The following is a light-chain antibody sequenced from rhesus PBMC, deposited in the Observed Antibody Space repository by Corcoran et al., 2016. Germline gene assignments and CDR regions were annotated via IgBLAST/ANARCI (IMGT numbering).Light chain of an antibody. J-gene: IGKJ1*01. V-gene: IGKV1-44*03. Sequence: DIQMTQSPSSLSASVGDRVTITCRASQTISRYLAWYQQKPGKVLKLLIYVASTLQSGVPSRFSGSGAGTEFTLTISSLQPEDSATYYCQQHNSHPPTFGQGTKVEIK. CDR2: VAS. CDR1: QTISRY. CDR3: QQHNSHPPT.